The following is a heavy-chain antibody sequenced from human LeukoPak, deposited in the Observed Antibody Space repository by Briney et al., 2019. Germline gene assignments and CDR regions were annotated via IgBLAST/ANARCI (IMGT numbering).Heavy chain of an antibody. CDR1: GFTFSAYT. Sequence: GGSLRLSCAASGFTFSAYTMNWVRQAPGKGLEWVSAISGSGGSTYYADSVKGRFTISRDNSKNTLYLQMNSLRAEDTAVYYCAKDNIVLMVYATLSWGQGTLVTVSS. V-gene: IGHV3-23*01. J-gene: IGHJ4*02. CDR3: AKDNIVLMVYATLS. CDR2: ISGSGGST. D-gene: IGHD2-8*01.